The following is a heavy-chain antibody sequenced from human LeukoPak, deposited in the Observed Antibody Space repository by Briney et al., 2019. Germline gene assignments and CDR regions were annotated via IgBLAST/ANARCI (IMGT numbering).Heavy chain of an antibody. Sequence: VKVSCKVSGYTFTDYYMHWVQQAPGKGLEWMGLVDPEDGETIYAEKFQGRVTITADTSTDTAYMELSSLRSEDTAVYYCATVNSGSFEGVDYWGQGTLVTVSS. CDR3: ATVNSGSFEGVDY. V-gene: IGHV1-69-2*01. D-gene: IGHD1-26*01. J-gene: IGHJ4*02. CDR2: VDPEDGET. CDR1: GYTFTDYY.